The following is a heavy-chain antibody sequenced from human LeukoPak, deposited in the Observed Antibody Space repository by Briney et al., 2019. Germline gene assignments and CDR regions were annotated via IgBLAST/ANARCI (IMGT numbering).Heavy chain of an antibody. Sequence: GESLKISCKGSGYSFTSYWIAWVRQMPGKGLEWMGIIYPGDSDTRYSPSFQGQVTISADRSISTAYLQWSSLKASDTAMYYCARRATLTTNDAFDIWGQGTMVTVSS. V-gene: IGHV5-51*01. D-gene: IGHD4-17*01. CDR3: ARRATLTTNDAFDI. J-gene: IGHJ3*02. CDR1: GYSFTSYW. CDR2: IYPGDSDT.